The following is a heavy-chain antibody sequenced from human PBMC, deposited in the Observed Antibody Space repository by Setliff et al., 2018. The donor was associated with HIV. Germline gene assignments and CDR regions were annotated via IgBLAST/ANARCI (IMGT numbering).Heavy chain of an antibody. CDR3: ARQPYYDDDGTNRPSEWRVLG. V-gene: IGHV1-2*02. CDR2: INPNSGGT. J-gene: IGHJ4*02. D-gene: IGHD3-16*01. CDR1: GYTFTNYY. Sequence: ASVKVSCKASGYTFTNYYMHWVRQAPGQGLEWMGWINPNSGGTNYAQKFQGRVTITTDESTSTAYMELNSLRSDDAAVYCCARQPYYDDDGTNRPSEWRVLGWGQGTLVTVSS.